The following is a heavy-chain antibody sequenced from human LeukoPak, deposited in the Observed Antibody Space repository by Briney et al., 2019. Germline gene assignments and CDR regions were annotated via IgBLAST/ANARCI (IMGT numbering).Heavy chain of an antibody. D-gene: IGHD2-2*01. CDR3: ATDDCSTTSCLDH. V-gene: IGHV3-33*01. CDR1: GFTFSNYG. CDR2: IWYDGSYT. J-gene: IGHJ4*02. Sequence: PGTSLRLSCTASGFTFSNYGMHWVRQAPGKGLEGVAVIWYDGSYTYYAESVKGRFTISRDDSKNTLYLQMNSLRAEDTSLYYCATDDCSTTSCLDHWGQGTLVSVSS.